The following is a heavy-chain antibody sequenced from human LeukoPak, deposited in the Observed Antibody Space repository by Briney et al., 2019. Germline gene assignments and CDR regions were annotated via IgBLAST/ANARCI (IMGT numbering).Heavy chain of an antibody. CDR1: GYTFTSYY. V-gene: IGHV1-46*01. CDR3: GSGGYYYYYMDV. J-gene: IGHJ6*03. CDR2: INPSGGST. Sequence: GASVTVSCKASGYTFTSYYMHWVRQAPGQGLEWMGIINPSGGSTSYAQKLQGRVTMTRDMSTSTVYMELSSLRSEDTAVYYCGSGGYYYYYMDVWGKGTTVTVSS. D-gene: IGHD4-23*01.